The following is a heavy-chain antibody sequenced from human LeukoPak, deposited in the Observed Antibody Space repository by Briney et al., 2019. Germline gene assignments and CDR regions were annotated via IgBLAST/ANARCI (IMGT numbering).Heavy chain of an antibody. CDR3: ARDPRYFDWLSPPYYYYYMDV. Sequence: PSETLSLTCAVSGGSISSSNWWSWVRQPPGKGLEWIGEIYHSGSTNYNPSLKSRVTISVDKSKNQFSLKLSSVTAADTAVYYCARDPRYFDWLSPPYYYYYMDVWGKGTTVTVSS. V-gene: IGHV4-4*02. J-gene: IGHJ6*03. D-gene: IGHD3-9*01. CDR1: GGSISSSNW. CDR2: IYHSGST.